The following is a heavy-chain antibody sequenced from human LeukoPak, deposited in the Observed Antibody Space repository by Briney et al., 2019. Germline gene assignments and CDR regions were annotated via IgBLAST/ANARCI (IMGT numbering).Heavy chain of an antibody. J-gene: IGHJ4*02. Sequence: GASVKVSCKASGYTFTGYYMHWVRQAPGQGLEWMGWINPNSGGTNYAQKFQGRVTMTRDTSISTAYMELRSLRSDDTAVYYCARYSSSWYFAYWGQGTLVTVSS. CDR1: GYTFTGYY. CDR2: INPNSGGT. D-gene: IGHD6-13*01. CDR3: ARYSSSWYFAY. V-gene: IGHV1-2*02.